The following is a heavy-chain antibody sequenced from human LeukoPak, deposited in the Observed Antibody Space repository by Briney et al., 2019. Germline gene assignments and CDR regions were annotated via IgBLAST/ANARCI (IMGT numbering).Heavy chain of an antibody. D-gene: IGHD5-24*01. CDR1: RLPLCNYW. CDR3: ARGSGDGYNWLFDS. Sequence: PGGSLSLACAASRLPLCNYWIQWVRPAPGKVLVWVACVISDGRRTGYADSVKGRFRISRDSAKNTLYLQMNSLRAEDTAVYYCARGSGDGYNWLFDSWGQGTLVTVSS. J-gene: IGHJ5*01. CDR2: VISDGRRT. V-gene: IGHV3-74*01.